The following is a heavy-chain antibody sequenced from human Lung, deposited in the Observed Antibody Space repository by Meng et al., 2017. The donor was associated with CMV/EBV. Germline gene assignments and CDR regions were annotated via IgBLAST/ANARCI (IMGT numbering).Heavy chain of an antibody. V-gene: IGHV3-7*01. Sequence: GEXXKISCAASGFTFTTFWMTWVRQAPGKGLEWVANIKEDGSGQWYVDSVKGRFTISRDNAKKSVYLQMNSLRAEDTAVYYCVRYANSQYGMDVGGQGTTVTVSS. CDR2: IKEDGSGQ. J-gene: IGHJ6*02. CDR1: GFTFTTFW. D-gene: IGHD2-21*01. CDR3: VRYANSQYGMDV.